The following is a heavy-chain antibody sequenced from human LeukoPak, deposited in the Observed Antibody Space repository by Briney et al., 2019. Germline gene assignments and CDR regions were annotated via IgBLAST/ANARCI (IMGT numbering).Heavy chain of an antibody. Sequence: PGVSLRLSCAGSGFTFSSYSMNWVREAPGKGLGWVSYISSGSSNIFYADSVKGRFTISRDNAKNSLYLQMNSLRDEDTAVYYCARAKAASFNWFDPWGQGTLVTVSS. CDR1: GFTFSSYS. V-gene: IGHV3-48*02. J-gene: IGHJ5*02. CDR3: ARAKAASFNWFDP. CDR2: ISSGSSNI.